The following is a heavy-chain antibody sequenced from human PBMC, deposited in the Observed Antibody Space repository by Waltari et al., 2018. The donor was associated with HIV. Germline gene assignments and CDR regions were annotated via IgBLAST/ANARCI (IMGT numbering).Heavy chain of an antibody. Sequence: QVQLQQWGTGLLKPSETLSLTCAVQGGSPSNSYWSWIRQPPGKGLEWIAEINHSGRTNYNPSLKSRLTISVDTSKTQFSVKLTSVTAADTAVYFCARGQYGPGSREDYCGQGTLVTVAS. V-gene: IGHV4-34*02. J-gene: IGHJ4*02. CDR2: INHSGRT. CDR3: ARGQYGPGSREDY. D-gene: IGHD3-10*01. CDR1: GGSPSNSY.